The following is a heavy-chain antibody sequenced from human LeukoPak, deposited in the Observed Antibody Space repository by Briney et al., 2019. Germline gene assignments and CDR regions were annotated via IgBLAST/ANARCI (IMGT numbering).Heavy chain of an antibody. D-gene: IGHD2-15*01. CDR1: GLTFSSYA. CDR2: ISGSGGST. J-gene: IGHJ4*02. CDR3: AKDILVSYYFDY. Sequence: PGGSLRLSCAASGLTFSSYAMSWVRQAPGKGLEWVSAISGSGGSTYYADSVKGRFTISRDNSKDTLYLQMNSLRAEDTAVYYCAKDILVSYYFDYWGQGTLVTVSS. V-gene: IGHV3-23*01.